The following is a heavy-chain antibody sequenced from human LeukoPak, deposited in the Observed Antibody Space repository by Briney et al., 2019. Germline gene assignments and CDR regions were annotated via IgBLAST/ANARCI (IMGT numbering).Heavy chain of an antibody. V-gene: IGHV3-74*01. J-gene: IGHJ4*02. CDR3: ASQHRTTTLFDY. Sequence: PGGSLRLSCAASGFTFSSYWMHWVRRAPGKGLVWVSRINTDGSSTSYADSVKGRFTISRDNAKNTLYLQMNSLRAEDTAVYYCASQHRTTTLFDYWGQGTLVTVSS. CDR2: INTDGSST. D-gene: IGHD1-26*01. CDR1: GFTFSSYW.